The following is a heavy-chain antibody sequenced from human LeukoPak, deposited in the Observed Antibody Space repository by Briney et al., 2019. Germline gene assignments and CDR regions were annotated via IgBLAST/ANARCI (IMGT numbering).Heavy chain of an antibody. CDR2: ISSKGELT. CDR1: GFTFSIYA. V-gene: IGHV3-23*01. CDR3: ARDRPNYYGSDGHYYRRNGDY. Sequence: PGGSLRLSCAASGFTFSIYAMSWVRQAPGKGLEWVSSISSKGELTFYADSVKGRFTISRDNSASTLYLQMNIIRAEDTAIYYCARDRPNYYGSDGHYYRRNGDYWGQGTLVTVSS. J-gene: IGHJ4*02. D-gene: IGHD3-22*01.